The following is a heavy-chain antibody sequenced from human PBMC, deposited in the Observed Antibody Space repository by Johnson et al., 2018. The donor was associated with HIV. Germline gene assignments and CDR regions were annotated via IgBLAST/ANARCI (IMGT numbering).Heavy chain of an antibody. CDR3: AKDQYGSSGRYAFDI. Sequence: QVQLVESGGGVVQPGRSLRLSCAASGFTFSYYGMHWVRQAPGKGLEWVAIIWNDGSHKYYADSVKGLFTISRDNSKNTLYLQMNSLRAEDTAVYYCAKDQYGSSGRYAFDIWGQGTMVTVSS. CDR1: GFTFSYYG. J-gene: IGHJ3*02. CDR2: IWNDGSHK. D-gene: IGHD3-10*01. V-gene: IGHV3-33*06.